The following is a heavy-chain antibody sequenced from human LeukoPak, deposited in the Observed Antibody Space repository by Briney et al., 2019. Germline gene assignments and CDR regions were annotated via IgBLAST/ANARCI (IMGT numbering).Heavy chain of an antibody. Sequence: GGSLRLSCAASGFTVSNNYMTWVRQAPGKGLEWVSVIYSGGSTYYADSVKGRFTISRDSSKNTLYLQMNSLRAEDTAVYYCARGGYTFGYFDYWGQGTLVTVSS. V-gene: IGHV3-53*01. CDR3: ARGGYTFGYFDY. CDR1: GFTVSNNY. CDR2: IYSGGST. D-gene: IGHD5-12*01. J-gene: IGHJ4*02.